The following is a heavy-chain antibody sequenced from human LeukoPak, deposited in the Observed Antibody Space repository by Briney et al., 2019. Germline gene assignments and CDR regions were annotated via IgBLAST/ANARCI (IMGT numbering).Heavy chain of an antibody. Sequence: GGSLRLSCAASGFTFSSYAMSWVRQAPGKGLEWVSANSGSGGSTYYADSVKGRFTISRDNSKNTLYLQMNSLRAEDTAVYYCAKDYPLGTYYYDSSGYNTRYSGANWFDPWGQGTLVTVSS. D-gene: IGHD3-22*01. V-gene: IGHV3-23*01. CDR3: AKDYPLGTYYYDSSGYNTRYSGANWFDP. CDR2: NSGSGGST. CDR1: GFTFSSYA. J-gene: IGHJ5*02.